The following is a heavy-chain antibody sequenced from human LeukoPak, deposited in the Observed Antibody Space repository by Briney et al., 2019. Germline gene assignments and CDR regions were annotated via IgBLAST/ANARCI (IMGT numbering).Heavy chain of an antibody. CDR1: GFTFTNAW. Sequence: SGGSLRLSCVASGFTFTNAWMNWVRQAPGKGLEWVGHIKSKTDGGTTDHAAPVKGRFTISRDDSTNTLYLQMNSLKIEDTAMYFCTFKGYDYWGQGILVTVSS. V-gene: IGHV3-15*07. CDR2: IKSKTDGGTT. CDR3: TFKGYDY. J-gene: IGHJ4*02. D-gene: IGHD3-22*01.